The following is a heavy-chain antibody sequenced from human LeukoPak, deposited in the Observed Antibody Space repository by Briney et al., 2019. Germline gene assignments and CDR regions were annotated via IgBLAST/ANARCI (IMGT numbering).Heavy chain of an antibody. CDR3: ARDLGY. CDR1: GFTVRSHS. Sequence: GGSLRLSCAASGFTVRSHSMSWVRQAPGKGLEWVSVIYSGGSTYYADSVKGRFTTSRDNSNNTLYLQMNSLRAEDTAVYYCARDLGYWGQGTLVTVSS. D-gene: IGHD7-27*01. V-gene: IGHV3-53*01. J-gene: IGHJ4*02. CDR2: IYSGGST.